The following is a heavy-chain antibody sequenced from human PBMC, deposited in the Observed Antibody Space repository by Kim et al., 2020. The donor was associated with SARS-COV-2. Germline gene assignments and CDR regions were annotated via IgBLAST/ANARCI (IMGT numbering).Heavy chain of an antibody. CDR1: GFSFSNYA. V-gene: IGHV3-23*01. J-gene: IGHJ6*02. Sequence: GGSLRLSCASSGFSFSNYAMSWVRQAPGKGLEWVSGISASGGSTYYADSVKGRFTISRDNSKNTLYLQMNSLRAEDTALYYCAQANVPYHYYYGMDVWGQGTTVTVSS. CDR3: AQANVPYHYYYGMDV. CDR2: ISASGGST. D-gene: IGHD2-2*01.